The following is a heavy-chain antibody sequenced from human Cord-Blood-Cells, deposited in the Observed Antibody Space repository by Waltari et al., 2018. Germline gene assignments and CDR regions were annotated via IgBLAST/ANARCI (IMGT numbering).Heavy chain of an antibody. Sequence: QVQLVQSGAEVKKPGASVKVSCKASGYTFTGYYMHWVRQAPAQGLEWMGWINPNSGGTNYAQKFQGRVTMTRDTSISTAYMELSRLRSDDTAVYYCARDVIYSSSSWHYFDYWGQGTLVTVSS. CDR3: ARDVIYSSSSWHYFDY. V-gene: IGHV1-2*02. D-gene: IGHD6-6*01. J-gene: IGHJ4*02. CDR1: GYTFTGYY. CDR2: INPNSGGT.